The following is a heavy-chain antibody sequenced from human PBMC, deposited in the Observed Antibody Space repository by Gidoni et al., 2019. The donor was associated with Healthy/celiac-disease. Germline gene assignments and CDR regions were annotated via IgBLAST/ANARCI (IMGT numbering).Heavy chain of an antibody. Sequence: QIQLVQSGAEVKKPGASVKVSCKASGYTFTSYAMHWVRQAPGQRLEWMGWINAGNGNTKYSQKFQGRVTITRDTSASTAYMELSSLRSEDTAVYYCARGSMIVVVAYFDYWGQGTLVTVSS. J-gene: IGHJ4*02. CDR1: GYTFTSYA. D-gene: IGHD3-22*01. V-gene: IGHV1-3*01. CDR2: INAGNGNT. CDR3: ARGSMIVVVAYFDY.